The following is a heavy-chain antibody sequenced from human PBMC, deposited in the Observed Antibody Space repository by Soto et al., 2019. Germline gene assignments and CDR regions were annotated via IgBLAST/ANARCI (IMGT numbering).Heavy chain of an antibody. CDR2: IYNSATT. J-gene: IGHJ4*02. D-gene: IGHD3-16*01. CDR1: GDSISTYY. CDR3: ARGRFDFIWGTPAPYLDY. V-gene: IGHV4-59*01. Sequence: SETLSLTCTVSGDSISTYYWTWIRQPPGKGLEWIGYIYNSATTKYNPSLKSRVTISVDTSKNQFSLKLSSVTTADTAVYYCARGRFDFIWGTPAPYLDYWGQGALVTVSS.